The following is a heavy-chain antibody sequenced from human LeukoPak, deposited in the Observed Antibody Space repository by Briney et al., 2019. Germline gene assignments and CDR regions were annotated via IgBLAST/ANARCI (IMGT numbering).Heavy chain of an antibody. Sequence: PSETLSLTCTVSGGSISSSSYYWGWIRQPPGKGLEWIGSIYYSGSTYYNPPLKSRVTISVDTSKNQFSLKLSSVTAADTAVYYCASSAVQWLPFDIWGQGTMVTVSS. D-gene: IGHD6-19*01. CDR3: ASSAVQWLPFDI. V-gene: IGHV4-39*01. CDR2: IYYSGST. J-gene: IGHJ3*02. CDR1: GGSISSSSYY.